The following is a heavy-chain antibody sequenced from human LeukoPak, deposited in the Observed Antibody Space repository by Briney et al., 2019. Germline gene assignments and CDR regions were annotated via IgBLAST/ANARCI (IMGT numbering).Heavy chain of an antibody. Sequence: PGGSLRLSCAASGFTFSSYSMNWVRQAPGKGLEWVSYISSSSSTIYYADSVKGRFTISRDNAKNSLYLQMNSLRAEDTAVYYCAKEGHLSPPHFDYWGQGTLVTVSS. CDR3: AKEGHLSPPHFDY. CDR1: GFTFSSYS. CDR2: ISSSSSTI. J-gene: IGHJ4*02. V-gene: IGHV3-48*01. D-gene: IGHD1-14*01.